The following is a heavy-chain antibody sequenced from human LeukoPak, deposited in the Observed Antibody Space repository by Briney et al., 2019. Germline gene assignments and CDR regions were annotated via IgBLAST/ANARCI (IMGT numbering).Heavy chain of an antibody. CDR1: GYTFTDYY. Sequence: ASVEVSCKASGYTFTDYYMHWVRQAPGQGLEWMGWIKPNSGGTNYAQKFQGRVTMTRDTSIDTAYMELSRLRSDDTAVYYCAREPLTTVTTGGIFDYWGQGTLVTVSS. V-gene: IGHV1-2*02. CDR3: AREPLTTVTTGGIFDY. J-gene: IGHJ4*02. D-gene: IGHD4-17*01. CDR2: IKPNSGGT.